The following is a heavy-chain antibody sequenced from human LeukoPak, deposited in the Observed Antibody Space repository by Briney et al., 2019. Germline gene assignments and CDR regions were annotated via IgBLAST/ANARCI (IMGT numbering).Heavy chain of an antibody. CDR3: ARVLGSSWYWFDP. CDR1: GGSISGGGYY. Sequence: SETLSLTCTVSGGSISGGGYYWSWIRQHPGKGLEWIGYIHYSGSTYYNPTLKSRVTISVDTSKNHFSLKLSSVTAADTAVYYCARVLGSSWYWFDPWGQGTLVTVSS. V-gene: IGHV4-31*03. CDR2: IHYSGST. J-gene: IGHJ5*02. D-gene: IGHD6-13*01.